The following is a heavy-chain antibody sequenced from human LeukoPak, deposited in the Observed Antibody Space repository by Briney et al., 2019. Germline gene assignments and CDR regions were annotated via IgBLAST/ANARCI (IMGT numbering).Heavy chain of an antibody. V-gene: IGHV1-8*03. CDR1: GYTFTSYY. J-gene: IGHJ4*02. CDR2: MNPNSGNT. D-gene: IGHD2-2*02. Sequence: ASVKVSCKASGYTFTSYYMHWVRQAPGQGLEWMGWMNPNSGNTGYAQKFQGRVTITRNTSISTAYMELSSLRSEDTAVYYCAREDCSSTSCYTLPDYWGQGTLVTVSS. CDR3: AREDCSSTSCYTLPDY.